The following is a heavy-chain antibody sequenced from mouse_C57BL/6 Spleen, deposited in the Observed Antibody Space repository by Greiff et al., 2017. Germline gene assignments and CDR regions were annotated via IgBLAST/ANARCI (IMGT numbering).Heavy chain of an antibody. Sequence: QVQLQQSGPGLVQPSQSLSITCTVSGFSLTSYGVHWVRQSPGKGLEWLGVIWRGGSTDYNAAFMSRLRITKDNSKSQVFLKMTSRQADDTAIYYCAKPVPPGYARDYWGQGTSVTVSS. D-gene: IGHD5-1*01. CDR3: AKPVPPGYARDY. CDR1: GFSLTSYG. J-gene: IGHJ4*01. V-gene: IGHV2-5*01. CDR2: IWRGGST.